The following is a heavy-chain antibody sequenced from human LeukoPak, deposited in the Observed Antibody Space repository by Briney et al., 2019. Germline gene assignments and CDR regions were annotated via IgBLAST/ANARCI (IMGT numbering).Heavy chain of an antibody. Sequence: PGTSLRLSCAASGFTFSSYGMHWVRQAPGKGLEWVSYISSSGSTIYYADSVKGRFTISRDNAKNSLFLQMSSLRAEDTAVYYCASSDIDTTMVDAFDIWGQGTMVTVSS. CDR1: GFTFSSYG. V-gene: IGHV3-48*04. D-gene: IGHD3-10*01. J-gene: IGHJ3*02. CDR2: ISSSGSTI. CDR3: ASSDIDTTMVDAFDI.